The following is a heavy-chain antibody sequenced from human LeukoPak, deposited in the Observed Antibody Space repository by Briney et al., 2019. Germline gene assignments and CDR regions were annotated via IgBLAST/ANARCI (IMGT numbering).Heavy chain of an antibody. V-gene: IGHV7-4-1*01. CDR1: GYTFTSYA. D-gene: IGHD2-2*01. CDR3: ARTRYCDSSSCLGGRGAFDI. CDR2: INTNTDNP. Sequence: GASVKVSCKASGYTFTSYAMNWVRQAPGQGLEWMGWINTNTDNPTYAQAFTGRLVFSLDTSVSTAYLQIGSLKAEDTAVYYCARTRYCDSSSCLGGRGAFDIWGQGTMVTVSS. J-gene: IGHJ3*02.